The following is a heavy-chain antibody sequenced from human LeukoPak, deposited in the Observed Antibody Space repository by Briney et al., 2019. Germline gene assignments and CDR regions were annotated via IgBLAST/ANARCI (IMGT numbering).Heavy chain of an antibody. CDR1: GFXFSSYG. Sequence: PGRSLRLSCAASGFXFSSYGIHWVRQAPGKGLEWVAIIWSDGSNKYYADSVKGRFTISRDTYKNTLYLQMNSLRAEDTAVYYCARGGSSGSYGGYYFDYWGQGTLVTVSS. CDR2: IWSDGSNK. CDR3: ARGGSSGSYGGYYFDY. V-gene: IGHV3-33*01. D-gene: IGHD3-22*01. J-gene: IGHJ4*02.